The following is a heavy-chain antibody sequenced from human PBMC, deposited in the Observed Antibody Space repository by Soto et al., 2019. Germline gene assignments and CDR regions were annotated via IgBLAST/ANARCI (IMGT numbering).Heavy chain of an antibody. V-gene: IGHV4-59*08. CDR3: ARQGPYGMDV. J-gene: IGHJ6*02. CDR2: IYYSGRT. Sequence: QVQLQESGPGLVKPSETLSLTCTVSGGSISSYYWSWIRQPPGKGLEWIGYIYYSGRTNYNPSLKSRVTISVDTSKNEFSLKLSSVTAADTAVYYCARQGPYGMDVWGQGTTVTVAS. CDR1: GGSISSYY.